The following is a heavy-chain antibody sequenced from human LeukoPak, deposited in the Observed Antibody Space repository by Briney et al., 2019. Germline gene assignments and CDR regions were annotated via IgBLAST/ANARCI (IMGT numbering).Heavy chain of an antibody. V-gene: IGHV1-69*05. CDR1: GGTFSSYA. Sequence: GSSAKVSCKASGGTFSSYAISWVRQAPGQGLEWMGGIIPIFGTANYAQKFQGRVTITTDESTSTAYMELSSLRSEDTAVYYCARGGEYGSGSYYNHWGQGTLVTVSS. CDR3: ARGGEYGSGSYYNH. CDR2: IIPIFGTA. D-gene: IGHD3-10*01. J-gene: IGHJ5*02.